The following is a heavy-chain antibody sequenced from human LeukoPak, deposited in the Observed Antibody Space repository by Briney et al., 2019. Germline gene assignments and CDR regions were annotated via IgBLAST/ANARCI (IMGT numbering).Heavy chain of an antibody. CDR2: ISYDGYNK. Sequence: GGSLRLSCTASGFTFSSYAMHWVRQAPGKGLEWVAFISYDGYNKYYADSVKGRFTISRDNSKNSLYLQMNSLRAEDTAVYYCARSSSSGSFHWGQGTLVTVSS. J-gene: IGHJ4*02. CDR3: ARSSSSGSFH. D-gene: IGHD1-26*01. CDR1: GFTFSSYA. V-gene: IGHV3-30-3*01.